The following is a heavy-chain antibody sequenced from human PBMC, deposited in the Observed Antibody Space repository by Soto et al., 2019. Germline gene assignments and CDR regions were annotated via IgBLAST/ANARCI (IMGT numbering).Heavy chain of an antibody. J-gene: IGHJ6*03. CDR2: ISSSSSTI. D-gene: IGHD2-2*01. V-gene: IGHV3-48*01. CDR3: ARPLYCSSTSCSYYYYYYYMDV. Sequence: GGSLRLSCAASGFPFSSYSMNWVRQAPGKGLEWVSYISSSSSTIYYADSVKGRFTISRDNAKNSLYLQMNSLRAEDTAVYYCARPLYCSSTSCSYYYYYYYMDVWGKGTTVTVSS. CDR1: GFPFSSYS.